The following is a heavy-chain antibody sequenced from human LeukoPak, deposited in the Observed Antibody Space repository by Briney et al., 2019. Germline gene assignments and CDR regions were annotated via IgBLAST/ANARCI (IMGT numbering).Heavy chain of an antibody. CDR2: ISSSSSYT. J-gene: IGHJ4*02. V-gene: IGHV3-11*06. CDR1: GFTFSDYY. Sequence: PGGSLRLSCAASGFTFSDYYVSWIRQAPGKGLEWVSYISSSSSYTNYADSVKGRVTISRDNAKNSLYLQMNSLRAEDTAVYYCARVRGYGYYYFDYWGQGTLVTVSS. D-gene: IGHD5-18*01. CDR3: ARVRGYGYYYFDY.